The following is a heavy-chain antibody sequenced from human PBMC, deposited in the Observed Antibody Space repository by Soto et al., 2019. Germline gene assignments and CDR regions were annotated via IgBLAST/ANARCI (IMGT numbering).Heavy chain of an antibody. Sequence: QLQLQESGPGLVKPSETLSLTCNVSGGSISSSRSYWAWFRQPPGKELEWIANIFYAGNTYYSPSLKSRVTVSVDTSKNQFSLKLDSVTAADTGVYYCARQAAAPGIDLWLDPWGQGTLVTLSS. J-gene: IGHJ5*02. CDR3: ARQAAAPGIDLWLDP. D-gene: IGHD6-13*01. V-gene: IGHV4-39*01. CDR1: GGSISSSRSY. CDR2: IFYAGNT.